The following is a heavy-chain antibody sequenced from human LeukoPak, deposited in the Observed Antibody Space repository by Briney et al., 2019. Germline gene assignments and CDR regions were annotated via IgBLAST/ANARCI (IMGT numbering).Heavy chain of an antibody. D-gene: IGHD6-13*01. CDR3: ACIIAAAATPDAFDI. CDR2: MNPNSGNT. J-gene: IGHJ3*02. Sequence: ASVKVSCKASGGTFSSYAISWVRQAPGQGLEWMGWMNPNSGNTGYAQKFQGRVTMTRNTSISTAYMELSSLRSEDTAVYYCACIIAAAATPDAFDIWGQGTMVTVSS. V-gene: IGHV1-8*02. CDR1: GGTFSSYA.